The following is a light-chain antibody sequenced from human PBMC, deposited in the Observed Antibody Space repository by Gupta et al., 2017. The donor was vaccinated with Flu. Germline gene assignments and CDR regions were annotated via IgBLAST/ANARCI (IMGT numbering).Light chain of an antibody. CDR3: QQYGSSPRT. CDR2: GAA. Sequence: VLTQSPGTLSLSPGERATLSCRASQSVSGSYLAWYQQKPGQAPRLLIYGAASRATGIPDRFSGSGSGTDFTLTISRLEPEDFAVYYCQQYGSSPRTFGQGTKVEIK. CDR1: QSVSGSY. J-gene: IGKJ1*01. V-gene: IGKV3-20*01.